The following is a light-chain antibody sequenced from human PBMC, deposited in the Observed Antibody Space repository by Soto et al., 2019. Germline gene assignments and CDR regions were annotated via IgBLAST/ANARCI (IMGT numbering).Light chain of an antibody. CDR1: NSDVGSYDL. Sequence: QSVLTQPASVSGSPGQSITISCTGTNSDVGSYDLVSWYQQHPGKAPKVMIYEVTKRPSGASNRFSGSKSGNTASLTISGLQTEDEADYYCCSYAGSGTWGFGGGTKGTVL. J-gene: IGLJ3*02. CDR2: EVT. CDR3: CSYAGSGTWG. V-gene: IGLV2-23*02.